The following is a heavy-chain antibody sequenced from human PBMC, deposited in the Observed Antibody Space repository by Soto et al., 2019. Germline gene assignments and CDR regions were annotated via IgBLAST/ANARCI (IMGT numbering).Heavy chain of an antibody. CDR1: GDSVSSNSAA. CDR3: ARDGEVHLWTLFDY. CDR2: TYYRSKWYN. J-gene: IGHJ4*02. V-gene: IGHV6-1*01. D-gene: IGHD5-18*01. Sequence: QSQTLSLTCAISGDSVSSNSAAWNWIRQSSSRGLEWLGRTYYRSKWYNDYAVSVKSRITINPDTSKNQFSLQLSSVTPEDTAVYYCARDGEVHLWTLFDYWGQGTLVTVSS.